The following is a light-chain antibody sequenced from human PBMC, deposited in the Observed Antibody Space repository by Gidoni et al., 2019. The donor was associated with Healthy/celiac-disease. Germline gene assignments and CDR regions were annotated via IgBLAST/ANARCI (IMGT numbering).Light chain of an antibody. V-gene: IGKV3D-7*01. CDR2: GAS. CDR3: QQDYNLPT. J-gene: IGKJ3*01. Sequence: EIVMPQSPATLSLSPGERATLSCRASQSVSSSYLSWYQQKPGQAPRLLIYGASTRATGIPARFSGSGSGTDFTLTISSLQPEEFAVYYCQQDYNLPTCGPGTKVDIK. CDR1: QSVSSSY.